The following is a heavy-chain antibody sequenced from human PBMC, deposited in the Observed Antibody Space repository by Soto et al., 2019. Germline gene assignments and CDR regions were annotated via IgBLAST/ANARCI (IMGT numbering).Heavy chain of an antibody. Sequence: AASVKVSCKVSGYTLTELSMHWVRQAPGKGLEWMGWISAYNGNTNYAQKLQGRVTMTTDTSTSTAYMELRSLRSDDTAVYYCARSLAVAWGSYFDYWGQGTLVTVSS. J-gene: IGHJ4*02. CDR3: ARSLAVAWGSYFDY. CDR2: ISAYNGNT. V-gene: IGHV1-18*01. D-gene: IGHD6-19*01. CDR1: GYTLTELS.